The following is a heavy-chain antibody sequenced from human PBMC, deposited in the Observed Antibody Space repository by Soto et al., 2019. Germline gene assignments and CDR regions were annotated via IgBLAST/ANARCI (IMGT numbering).Heavy chain of an antibody. CDR2: IFYSGST. D-gene: IGHD5-18*01. Sequence: QVHLQESGPRLVKPSETLSLTCTVSGGSISNYYWSWIRQPPGRGLEWIGHIFYSGSTNYNPALKRRLTISVDTPKSQFPLKLSSVTAADTAVYYCAKDSGYNYGYFRWFDPWGQGTLVTVSS. CDR3: AKDSGYNYGYFRWFDP. CDR1: GGSISNYY. J-gene: IGHJ5*02. V-gene: IGHV4-59*01.